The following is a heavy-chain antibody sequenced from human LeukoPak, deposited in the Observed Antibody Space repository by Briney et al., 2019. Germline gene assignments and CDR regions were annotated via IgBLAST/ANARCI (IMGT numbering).Heavy chain of an antibody. Sequence: GGSLRLSCAASGFTFSDYYMSWIRQAPGKGLEWVSYISSSGSTIYYADSVKGRFTISRDNAKNSLYLQMNSLRAEDTAVYYCAREPYDFWSGYYNDAFDIWGQGTMVTVSS. J-gene: IGHJ3*02. CDR3: AREPYDFWSGYYNDAFDI. D-gene: IGHD3-3*01. V-gene: IGHV3-11*01. CDR2: ISSSGSTI. CDR1: GFTFSDYY.